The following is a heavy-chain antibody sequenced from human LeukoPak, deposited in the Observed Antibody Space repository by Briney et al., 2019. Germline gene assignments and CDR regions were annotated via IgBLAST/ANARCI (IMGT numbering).Heavy chain of an antibody. J-gene: IGHJ6*02. CDR3: ARGHPMSPYYYYGMDV. V-gene: IGHV4-34*01. Sequence: SETLSLTCAVYGGSFSGYYWSWIRQPPGKGLEWIGEINHSGSTNYNPSLKSRVTISVDTSKNQFSLKLSSVTAADTAVYYCARGHPMSPYYYYGMDVWGQGTTVTVSS. CDR1: GGSFSGYY. CDR2: INHSGST.